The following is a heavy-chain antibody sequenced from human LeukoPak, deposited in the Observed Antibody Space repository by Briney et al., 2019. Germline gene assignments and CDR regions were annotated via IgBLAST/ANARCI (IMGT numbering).Heavy chain of an antibody. J-gene: IGHJ3*01. CDR2: ISGSGGST. Sequence: GGSQRLSCAASGFTFSSFVLSWVRQAPGKGLEWVSSISGSGGSTSYADSVKGRFTISRDNSKSTLYLQMNSLRPEDTAVYYCAREGVNSPDDTFDVWGQGTMVTVSS. CDR3: AREGVNSPDDTFDV. V-gene: IGHV3-23*01. CDR1: GFTFSSFV. D-gene: IGHD3-3*01.